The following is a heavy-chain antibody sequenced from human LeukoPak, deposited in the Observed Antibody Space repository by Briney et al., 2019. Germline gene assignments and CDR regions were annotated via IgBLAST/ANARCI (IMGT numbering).Heavy chain of an antibody. Sequence: ASVKVSCKASGYTFTSYGISWVRQAPGKGLEWMGGFDPEDGETIYAQKFQGRVTMTEDTSTDTAYMELSSLRSEDTAVHYCATGDYSSGWSRWGQGTLVTVS. J-gene: IGHJ4*02. V-gene: IGHV1-24*01. CDR3: ATGDYSSGWSR. D-gene: IGHD6-19*01. CDR2: FDPEDGET. CDR1: GYTFTSYG.